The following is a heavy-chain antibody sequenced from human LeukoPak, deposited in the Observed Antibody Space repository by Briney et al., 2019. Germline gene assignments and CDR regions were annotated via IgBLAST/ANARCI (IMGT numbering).Heavy chain of an antibody. V-gene: IGHV3-15*01. J-gene: IGHJ4*02. Sequence: GGPLRLSCAASGFTFSNAWMSWVRQAPGKGLEWVGRIKSKTDGGTTDYAAAVKGRFAISRDDSENTLSLQMSSLKTDDTAVYYCTRDREVAGPDSWGQGTLVTVSS. CDR2: IKSKTDGGTT. CDR3: TRDREVAGPDS. CDR1: GFTFSNAW. D-gene: IGHD6-19*01.